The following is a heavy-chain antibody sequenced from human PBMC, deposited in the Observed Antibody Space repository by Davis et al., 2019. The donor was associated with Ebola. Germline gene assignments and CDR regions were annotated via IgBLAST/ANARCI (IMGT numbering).Heavy chain of an antibody. D-gene: IGHD2-2*01. J-gene: IGHJ4*02. CDR2: IIPIFGTA. CDR1: GGTFSSYA. V-gene: IGHV1-69*13. CDR3: AREGDIVVVPAAL. Sequence: SVKVSCKASGGTFSSYAISWVRQAPGQGLEWMGGIIPIFGTANYAQKFQGRVTITADESTSTAYMELSSLRSEDTAVYYCAREGDIVVVPAALWGQGTLVTVSS.